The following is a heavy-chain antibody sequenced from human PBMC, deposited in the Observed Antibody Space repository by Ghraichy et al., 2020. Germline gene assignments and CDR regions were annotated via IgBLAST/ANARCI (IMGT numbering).Heavy chain of an antibody. CDR2: ISSSSYI. CDR3: ARDALPGCSGGSCSSVDY. D-gene: IGHD2-15*01. CDR1: GFTFSSYS. V-gene: IGHV3-21*01. Sequence: GGSLRLSCAVSGFTFSSYSMNWVRQAPGKGLEWVSSISSSSYIYYAQLVKGRFTISRDNAKNSLFLQMNSLRAEDTAMYYCARDALPGCSGGSCSSVDYWGQGTLVTVSS. J-gene: IGHJ4*02.